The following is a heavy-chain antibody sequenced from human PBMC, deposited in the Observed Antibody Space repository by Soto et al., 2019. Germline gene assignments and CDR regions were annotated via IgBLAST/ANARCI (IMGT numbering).Heavy chain of an antibody. V-gene: IGHV3-7*01. D-gene: IGHD6-19*01. CDR1: GFTFSSYW. CDR2: IKQDGSEK. CDR3: ARSYLSGWYYFDY. Sequence: PGGSLRLSCAASGFTFSSYWMSWVRQAPGKGLEWVANIKQDGSEKYYVDSVKGRFTISRDNAKNSLYLQMNSLRAEDTAVYYCARSYLSGWYYFDYWGQGTLVTVSS. J-gene: IGHJ4*02.